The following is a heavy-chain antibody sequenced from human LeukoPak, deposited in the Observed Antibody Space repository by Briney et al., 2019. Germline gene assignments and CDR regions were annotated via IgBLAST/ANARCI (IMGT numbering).Heavy chain of an antibody. CDR3: ASEENRVGVRGVIWNNYFDY. V-gene: IGHV4-61*02. J-gene: IGHJ4*02. CDR2: IYTSGST. D-gene: IGHD3-10*01. Sequence: PSQTLSLTCTVSGGSISSGSYYWSWIRQPAGKGLEWIGRIYTSGSTNYNPSLKSRVTISVDTSKNQFSLKLSSVTAADTAVYYCASEENRVGVRGVIWNNYFDYWGQGTLVTVSS. CDR1: GGSISSGSYY.